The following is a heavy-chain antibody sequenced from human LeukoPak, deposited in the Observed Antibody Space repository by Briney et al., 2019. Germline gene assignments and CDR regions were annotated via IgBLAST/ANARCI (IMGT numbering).Heavy chain of an antibody. CDR1: GGSFSGYY. V-gene: IGHV4-34*01. J-gene: IGHJ4*02. CDR2: INHSGST. D-gene: IGHD3-22*01. CDR3: AREDYYDSSGPFDY. Sequence: KPSETLSLTCAVYGGSFSGYYWSWIRQPPGKGLEWIGEINHSGSTNYNPSLKSRVTISVDPSKNQFSLKLSSVTAADTAVYYCAREDYYDSSGPFDYWGQGTLVTVSS.